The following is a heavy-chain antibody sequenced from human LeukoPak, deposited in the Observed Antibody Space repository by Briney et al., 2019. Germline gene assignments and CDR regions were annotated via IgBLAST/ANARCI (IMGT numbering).Heavy chain of an antibody. J-gene: IGHJ4*02. V-gene: IGHV1-69*04. Sequence: SVKVSCKASEGTFSSYAISWVRQAPGQGLEWMGRIIPILGIANYAQKFQGRVTITADKSTSTAYMELSSLRSEDTAVYYCARVGIRGPNYYFDYWGQGTLVTVSS. CDR2: IIPILGIA. CDR1: EGTFSSYA. D-gene: IGHD1-26*01. CDR3: ARVGIRGPNYYFDY.